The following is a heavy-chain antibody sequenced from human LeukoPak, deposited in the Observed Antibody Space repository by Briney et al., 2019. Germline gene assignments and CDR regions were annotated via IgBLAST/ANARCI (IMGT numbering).Heavy chain of an antibody. CDR1: GFSFSDYY. CDR2: IKNKANSYTT. CDR3: VDLGSTVDY. D-gene: IGHD4-17*01. V-gene: IGHV3-72*01. J-gene: IGHJ4*02. Sequence: GSLRLSCAASGFSFSDYYMDWVRQAPGKGLELVGRIKNKANSYTTHYAESVRGRFTISRDDSKNSLYLQMNSLKTADTAVYYCVDLGSTVDYWGQGTLVTVSS.